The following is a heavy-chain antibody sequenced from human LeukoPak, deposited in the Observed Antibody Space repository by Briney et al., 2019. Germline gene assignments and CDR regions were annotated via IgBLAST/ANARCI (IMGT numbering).Heavy chain of an antibody. V-gene: IGHV4-59*01. J-gene: IGHJ4*02. D-gene: IGHD3-3*01. CDR1: GGSISSYY. CDR3: ARGSYDFWSGYYSL. Sequence: SETLSLTCTVSGGSISSYYWSWIRQPPGKGLEWIGYIYYSGSTNYNPSLKSRVTISVDTSKNQFSLKLSSVTAADTAVYYCARGSYDFWSGYYSLWGQGTLVTVSS. CDR2: IYYSGST.